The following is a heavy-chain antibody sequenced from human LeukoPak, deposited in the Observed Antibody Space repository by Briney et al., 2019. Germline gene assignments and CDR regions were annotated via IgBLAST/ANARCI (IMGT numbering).Heavy chain of an antibody. Sequence: ASVKVSCKASGYTFTGYYMHWVRQAPGHGLEWMGWINPNSGGTNYAEKFQGRVNMTRDTSISTAYMELSRLRSDDTAVYYCAREDTAMVFDYWGQGTLVTVSS. CDR1: GYTFTGYY. J-gene: IGHJ4*02. V-gene: IGHV1-2*02. CDR2: INPNSGGT. CDR3: AREDTAMVFDY. D-gene: IGHD5-18*01.